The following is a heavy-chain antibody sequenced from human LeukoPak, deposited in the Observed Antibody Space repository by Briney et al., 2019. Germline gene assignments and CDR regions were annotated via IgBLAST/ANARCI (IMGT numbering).Heavy chain of an antibody. CDR3: ARSAPGYNYGYLDY. CDR1: GFTFSTYT. V-gene: IGHV3-21*01. D-gene: IGHD5-18*01. J-gene: IGHJ4*02. Sequence: GGSLTLSCAAYGFTFSTYTMNWVRQAPGKGLEWVSSITNGGSYIYYAASLRGRFTISRDNAENSLYLQIHSLRVEDTAVYFCARSAPGYNYGYLDYWGQGILVTVSS. CDR2: ITNGGSYI.